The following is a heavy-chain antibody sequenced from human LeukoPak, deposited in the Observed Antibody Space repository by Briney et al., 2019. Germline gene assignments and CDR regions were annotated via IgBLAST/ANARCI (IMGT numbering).Heavy chain of an antibody. CDR2: ISGSGGGT. CDR1: RFTFHVYA. J-gene: IGHJ6*03. CDR3: AKWDENFYYMDV. Sequence: PGGSLRLSCAASRFTFHVYAMSWVRQAPGRGLEWVSSISGSGGGTFYGSSARGRFTISRDNSKNIVFLQMNGLRAEDTAVYYCAKWDENFYYMDVWGQGTTVTVSS. D-gene: IGHD1-26*01. V-gene: IGHV3-23*01.